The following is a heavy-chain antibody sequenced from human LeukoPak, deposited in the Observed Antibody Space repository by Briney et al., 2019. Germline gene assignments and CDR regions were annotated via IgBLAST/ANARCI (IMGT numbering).Heavy chain of an antibody. D-gene: IGHD3-22*01. CDR1: GFTFSSYA. J-gene: IGHJ4*02. Sequence: PGGSLRLSCAASGFTFSSYAMSWVRQAPGKGLEWVSAISGSGGSTYYADSVKGRFTISRDNSKNTLYLQMNSLRAEDTAVYYCAKDQSVYYDISGYYYWGQGTLVTVSS. CDR2: ISGSGGST. CDR3: AKDQSVYYDISGYYY. V-gene: IGHV3-23*01.